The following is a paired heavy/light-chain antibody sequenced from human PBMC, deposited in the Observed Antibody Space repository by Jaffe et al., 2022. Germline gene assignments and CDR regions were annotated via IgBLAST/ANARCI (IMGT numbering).Heavy chain of an antibody. CDR3: ASHYGDYGAAFDY. CDR2: IDYSGST. D-gene: IGHD4-17*01. V-gene: IGHV4-39*01. CDR1: GGSISSSSYY. J-gene: IGHJ4*02. Sequence: QLQLQESGPGLVKPSETLSLTCTVSGGSISSSSYYWGWIRQPPGKGLEWIGSIDYSGSTYDNPSLKSRGTISVDTSKNQFSLKLSSVTAADTAVYYCASHYGDYGAAFDYWGQGTLVTVSS.
Light chain of an antibody. CDR3: QQYGSSPRWT. CDR1: QSVSSSY. J-gene: IGKJ1*01. V-gene: IGKV3-20*01. CDR2: GAS. Sequence: EIVLTQSPGTLSLSPGERATLSCRASQSVSSSYLGWYQQKPGQAPRLLIYGASSRATGIPDRFSGSGSGTDFTLTISRLEPEDFAVYYCQQYGSSPRWTFGQGTKVEIK.